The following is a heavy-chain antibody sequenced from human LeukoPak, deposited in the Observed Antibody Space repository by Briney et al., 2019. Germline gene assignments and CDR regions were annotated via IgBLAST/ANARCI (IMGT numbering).Heavy chain of an antibody. Sequence: GGSLRLSCAASGFTFSSYWMSWVRQAPGKGLEWVANIKQDGSEKYYVDSVKGRFTISRDNAKNSLYLQMNSLRAEDTAVYYCAKSGPYCSSTSCNYFDYWGQGTLVTVSS. V-gene: IGHV3-7*01. CDR2: IKQDGSEK. D-gene: IGHD2-2*01. CDR1: GFTFSSYW. CDR3: AKSGPYCSSTSCNYFDY. J-gene: IGHJ4*02.